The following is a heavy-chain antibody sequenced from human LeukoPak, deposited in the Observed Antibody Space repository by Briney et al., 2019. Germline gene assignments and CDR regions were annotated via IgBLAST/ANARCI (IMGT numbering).Heavy chain of an antibody. D-gene: IGHD4-11*01. J-gene: IGHJ4*02. Sequence: SETLSLTCAVYGGSFSGYYWSWIRQPPGKGLERIGEINHSGSTNYNPSLKGRVTISVDTSKNQFSLKLSSVTAADTAVYYCARGRDYIRGVYWGQGTLVTVSS. CDR1: GGSFSGYY. CDR3: ARGRDYIRGVY. CDR2: INHSGST. V-gene: IGHV4-34*01.